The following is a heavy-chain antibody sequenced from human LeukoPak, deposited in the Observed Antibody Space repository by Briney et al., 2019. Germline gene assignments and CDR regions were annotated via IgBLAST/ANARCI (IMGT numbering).Heavy chain of an antibody. CDR3: ARAFGSGSQVINYFDF. CDR1: GFTFSTYW. V-gene: IGHV3-74*01. J-gene: IGHJ4*02. Sequence: GGSLRLSCAASGFTFSTYWMHWVRQAPGQGPVWDSRISPDGSTTTYADSVKGRFTISRDNAKNMVYLQMNSLRAEDTAVYYCARAFGSGSQVINYFDFWGQGTLVTVSS. CDR2: ISPDGSTT. D-gene: IGHD3-10*01.